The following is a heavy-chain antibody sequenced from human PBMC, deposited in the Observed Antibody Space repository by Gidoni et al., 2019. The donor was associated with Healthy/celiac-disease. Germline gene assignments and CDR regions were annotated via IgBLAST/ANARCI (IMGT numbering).Heavy chain of an antibody. V-gene: IGHV3-64D*06. D-gene: IGHD6-6*01. Sequence: EVQLVESGGGLVQPGGSLRLSCSASGFTFSSYAMHWVRQAPGKGLEYVSAISSNGGSTYYADSVKGRFTISRDNSKNTLYLQMSSLRAEDTAVYYCVKGFRGQLVGHVHYYYGMDVWGQGTTVTVSS. CDR1: GFTFSSYA. CDR3: VKGFRGQLVGHVHYYYGMDV. J-gene: IGHJ6*02. CDR2: ISSNGGST.